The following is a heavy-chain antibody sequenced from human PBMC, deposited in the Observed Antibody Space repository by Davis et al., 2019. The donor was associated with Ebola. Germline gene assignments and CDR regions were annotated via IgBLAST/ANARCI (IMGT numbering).Heavy chain of an antibody. V-gene: IGHV4-34*01. CDR3: ASSSSGQLLVFY. CDR2: INHSGST. D-gene: IGHD2-2*01. Sequence: SETLSLTCAVYGGSFSGYYWSWIRQPPGKGLEWIGEINHSGSTNYNPSLKSRVTISVDTSKNQFSLKLSSVTAADTAVYYCASSSSGQLLVFYWGQGTLVTVSS. J-gene: IGHJ4*02. CDR1: GGSFSGYY.